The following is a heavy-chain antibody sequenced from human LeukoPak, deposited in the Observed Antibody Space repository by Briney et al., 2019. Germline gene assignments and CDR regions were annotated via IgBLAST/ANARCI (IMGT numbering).Heavy chain of an antibody. CDR1: GDSVSSNSAA. D-gene: IGHD6-19*01. CDR3: AREAQWLVRGSYYFDY. V-gene: IGHV6-1*01. J-gene: IGHJ4*02. Sequence: SQTLSLTCAISGDSVSSNSAAWNWIRQSPSRGLEWLGRTYYRSKWYNDYAVSVKSRITINPDTSKNQFSLQLNSVTPEDTAVYYCAREAQWLVRGSYYFDYWGRGTLVTVSS. CDR2: TYYRSKWYN.